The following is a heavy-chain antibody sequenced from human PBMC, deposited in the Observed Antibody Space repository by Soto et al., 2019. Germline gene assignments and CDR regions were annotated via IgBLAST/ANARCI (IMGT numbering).Heavy chain of an antibody. CDR3: ARDPRYCSSTSCSYYMDV. CDR2: ISAYSGST. Sequence: ASVKVSCKASGYTFTSYGISWVRQAPGQGLEWMGWISAYSGSTNYAQKFQGWVTMTRDTSISTAYMELRRLRSDDTAVYYCARDPRYCSSTSCSYYMDVWGKGTTVTVSS. CDR1: GYTFTSYG. J-gene: IGHJ6*03. V-gene: IGHV1-18*01. D-gene: IGHD2-2*01.